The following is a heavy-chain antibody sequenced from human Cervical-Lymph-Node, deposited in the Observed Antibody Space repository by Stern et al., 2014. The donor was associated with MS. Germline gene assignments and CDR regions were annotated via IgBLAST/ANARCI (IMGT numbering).Heavy chain of an antibody. CDR2: IGANGVAT. D-gene: IGHD2-2*01. V-gene: IGHV3-23*04. J-gene: IGHJ4*02. CDR1: GFTFSSCA. Sequence: EVQLVESGGGLLQPGGSLRLSCEASGFTFSSCAMTWVRQAPGKGLEWVSSIGANGVATYSVDSVKGRFAISRDNSKNTVYLEMSSLRVDDTAVYFCAKEKWVPATAEIDYWGQGTLVTVSS. CDR3: AKEKWVPATAEIDY.